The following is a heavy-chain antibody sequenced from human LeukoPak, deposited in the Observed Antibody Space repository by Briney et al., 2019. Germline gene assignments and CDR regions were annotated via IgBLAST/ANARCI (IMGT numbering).Heavy chain of an antibody. CDR2: IYYSGST. CDR3: ARDVKNYSNYVGGYYYYMDV. D-gene: IGHD4-11*01. Sequence: NPSQTLSLTCTVSGGSISSYYWSWIRQPPGKGLEWIGYIYYSGSTNYNPSLKSRVTISVDTSKNQFSLKLSSVTAADTAVYYCARDVKNYSNYVGGYYYYMDVWGKGTTVTVSS. J-gene: IGHJ6*03. V-gene: IGHV4-59*12. CDR1: GGSISSYY.